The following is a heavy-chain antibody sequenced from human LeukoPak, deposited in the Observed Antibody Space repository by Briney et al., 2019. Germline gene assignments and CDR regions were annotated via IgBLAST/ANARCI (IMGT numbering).Heavy chain of an antibody. D-gene: IGHD3-3*01. V-gene: IGHV1-2*02. CDR3: AREFSYKLEWLAYVTGDDAFDV. CDR1: GYSFTGYH. CDR2: VNRKTAST. J-gene: IGHJ3*01. Sequence: ASVKVSCKAFGYSFTGYHLHWVRQAPRQGLEWMGWVNRKTASTNYARYVQGRFTISRDTSINTVNMELNRLTSDDTAVYYCAREFSYKLEWLAYVTGDDAFDVWGQGTMITVS.